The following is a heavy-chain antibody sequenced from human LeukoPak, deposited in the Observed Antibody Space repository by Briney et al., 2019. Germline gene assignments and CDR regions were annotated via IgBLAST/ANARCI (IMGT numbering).Heavy chain of an antibody. J-gene: IGHJ6*02. CDR3: ARSPCSSTSCYYYYGMDV. V-gene: IGHV3-33*01. CDR1: GFTFSGFV. D-gene: IGHD2-2*01. CDR2: LWYDGSDQ. Sequence: GGSLRLSCAASGFTFSGFVMHWVRRAPGKGLEWVALLWYDGSDQYYADSVKGRFTISRDNSKNTLYLQRNSLRAEDTAVYYCARSPCSSTSCYYYYGMDVWGQGTTVTVSS.